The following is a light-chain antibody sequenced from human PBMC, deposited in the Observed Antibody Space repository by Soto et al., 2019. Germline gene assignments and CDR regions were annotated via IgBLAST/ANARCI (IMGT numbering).Light chain of an antibody. CDR1: QSVSSSY. CDR2: GAS. J-gene: IGKJ4*01. CDR3: QQSNNWPGS. Sequence: IGVKQSLGTLSLYPGERSTLPCRASQSVSSSYLAWYQQKPGQAPRLLIYGASTRAPGFPTRFSGIGSGTEFTLTIDSLKSEDWTIYVCQQSNNWPGSFAGGTKVDIK. V-gene: IGKV3-15*01.